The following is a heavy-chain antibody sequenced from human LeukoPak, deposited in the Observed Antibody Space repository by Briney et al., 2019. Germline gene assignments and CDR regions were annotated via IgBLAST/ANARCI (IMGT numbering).Heavy chain of an antibody. J-gene: IGHJ5*02. Sequence: SETLSLTCTVSGGSISSGGYYWSWIRQHPGKGLEWIGYIYYSGSTYYNPSLKSRVTISVDTSKNQFSLKLSSVTAADTAVYYCVVARCSSTRCYSDNWFDPWGQGTLVTVSS. V-gene: IGHV4-31*03. CDR2: IYYSGST. CDR3: VVARCSSTRCYSDNWFDP. CDR1: GGSISSGGYY. D-gene: IGHD2-2*01.